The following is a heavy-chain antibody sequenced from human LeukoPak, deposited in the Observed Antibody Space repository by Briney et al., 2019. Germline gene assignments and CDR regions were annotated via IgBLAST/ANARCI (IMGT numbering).Heavy chain of an antibody. Sequence: GGSLRLSCAASGFTFSSYWMSWVRQAPGKGLEWVANIKQDGSEKYYVDSVKGRFTISRDNAKNSLYLQMNSLRAEDTAVYYCARDLGQSYDSSGYSSYWGQGTLVTVSS. J-gene: IGHJ4*02. CDR3: ARDLGQSYDSSGYSSY. CDR1: GFTFSSYW. V-gene: IGHV3-7*01. CDR2: IKQDGSEK. D-gene: IGHD3-22*01.